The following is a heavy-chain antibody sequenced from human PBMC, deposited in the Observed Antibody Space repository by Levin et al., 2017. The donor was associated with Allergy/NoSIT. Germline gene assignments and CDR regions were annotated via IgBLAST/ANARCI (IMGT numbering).Heavy chain of an antibody. CDR1: GFTFSSYA. J-gene: IGHJ3*02. Sequence: SCAASGFTFSSYAMHWVRQAPGKGLEWVAVISYDGSNKYYADSVKGRFTISRDNSKNTLYLQMNSLRAEDTAVYYCARANYGDYFPNDAFDIWGQGTMVTVSS. D-gene: IGHD4-17*01. CDR2: ISYDGSNK. CDR3: ARANYGDYFPNDAFDI. V-gene: IGHV3-30-3*01.